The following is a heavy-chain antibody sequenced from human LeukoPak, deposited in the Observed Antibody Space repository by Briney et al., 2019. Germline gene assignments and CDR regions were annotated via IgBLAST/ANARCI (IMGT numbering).Heavy chain of an antibody. CDR3: RAYYYGSGSAAFDI. J-gene: IGHJ3*02. Sequence: ASVKVSCKASGYTFTSYAMNWVRQAPGQGLEWMGWINTNTTNPTYAQGFTGRFVFSLDTSVNTAYLQISSLEAKDTAVYYCRAYYYGSGSAAFDIWGQGTMVTVSS. D-gene: IGHD3-10*01. CDR1: GYTFTSYA. CDR2: INTNTTNP. V-gene: IGHV7-4-1*02.